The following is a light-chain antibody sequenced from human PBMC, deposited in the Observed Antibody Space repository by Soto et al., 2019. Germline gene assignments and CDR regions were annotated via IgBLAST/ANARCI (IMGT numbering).Light chain of an antibody. V-gene: IGLV2-14*01. J-gene: IGLJ1*01. CDR3: SSYTSSNTLV. Sequence: QSALTQPDSVSGSPGQSITMSCSGTSEDVGGYNYVSWYQHHPGKAPKLLIYEVTNRPSGLSDRFSGSKSGNTASLTISGLQAEDEADYYCSSYTSSNTLVFGTGTKVTVL. CDR1: SEDVGGYNY. CDR2: EVT.